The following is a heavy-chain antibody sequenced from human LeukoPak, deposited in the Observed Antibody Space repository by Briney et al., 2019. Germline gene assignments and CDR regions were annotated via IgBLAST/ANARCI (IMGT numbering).Heavy chain of an antibody. Sequence: GASVTVSCKASGYTFTGYYMHWVRQAPGQGLEWMGWINPNSGGTNYAQKFQGRVTMTRDTSISTAYMELSRLRSDDTAVYYCARVRSSGYYVGVAFDIWGQGTMVTVSS. CDR2: INPNSGGT. CDR3: ARVRSSGYYVGVAFDI. J-gene: IGHJ3*02. V-gene: IGHV1-2*02. D-gene: IGHD3-22*01. CDR1: GYTFTGYY.